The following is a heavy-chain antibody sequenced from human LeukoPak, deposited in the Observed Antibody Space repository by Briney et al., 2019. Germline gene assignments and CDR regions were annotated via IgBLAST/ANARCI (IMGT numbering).Heavy chain of an antibody. J-gene: IGHJ6*03. Sequence: SETLSLTCTVSGGSISSYYWSWIRQPPGKGLEWIGYIYYSGSTNYKSSLKSRVTISVDTSKNQFSLKLSSVTAADTAVYYCARTTEGGYSYGYFYYYMDVWGKGTTVTISS. CDR1: GGSISSYY. CDR3: ARTTEGGYSYGYFYYYMDV. D-gene: IGHD5-18*01. CDR2: IYYSGST. V-gene: IGHV4-59*01.